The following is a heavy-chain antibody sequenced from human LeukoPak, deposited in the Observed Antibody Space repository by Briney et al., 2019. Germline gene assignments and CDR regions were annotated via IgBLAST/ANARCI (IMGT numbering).Heavy chain of an antibody. D-gene: IGHD5-18*01. J-gene: IGHJ2*01. CDR2: INHSGST. CDR3: ARGVYNYGSDCYFDL. V-gene: IGHV4-34*01. CDR1: GGSFSGYY. Sequence: SETLSLTCAVYGGSFSGYYWSWIRQPPGKGLEWIGEINHSGSTNYNPSLKSRVTISVDTSKNQFSLKLTSVTAADTAVYYCARGVYNYGSDCYFDLWGRGTLVTASS.